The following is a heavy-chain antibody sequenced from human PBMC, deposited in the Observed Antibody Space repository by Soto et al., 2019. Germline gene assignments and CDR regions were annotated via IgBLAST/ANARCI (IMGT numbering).Heavy chain of an antibody. D-gene: IGHD3-10*01. CDR2: ISSYNGDT. J-gene: IGHJ6*02. V-gene: IGHV1-18*01. CDR3: AMGGSLWFGYGMDV. Sequence: ASVKVSCKASGYTFTRSGISWVRQAPGQGPEWMGWISSYNGDTNYAQTFQGRVTMTTDSSTSTAYMELRSLRSDDTAVYYCAMGGSLWFGYGMDVWSQGTTVTVSS. CDR1: GYTFTRSG.